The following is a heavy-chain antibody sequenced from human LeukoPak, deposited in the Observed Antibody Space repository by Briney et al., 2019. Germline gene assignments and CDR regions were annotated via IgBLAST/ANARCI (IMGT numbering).Heavy chain of an antibody. CDR3: ARRAAYCGGDCYSAFDI. CDR2: VVPAFQTP. CDR1: GGTFRTHA. D-gene: IGHD2-21*02. Sequence: SVKVSCKTSGGTFRTHAISWVRQAPGQGLEWVGGVVPAFQTPKYAQKFQGRVTITTDDSTSTAFMELSSLRSDDTAVYYCARRAAYCGGDCYSAFDIWGQGTMVTVSS. V-gene: IGHV1-69*05. J-gene: IGHJ3*02.